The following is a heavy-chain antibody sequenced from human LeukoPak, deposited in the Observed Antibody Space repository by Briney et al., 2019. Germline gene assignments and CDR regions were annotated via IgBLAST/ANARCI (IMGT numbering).Heavy chain of an antibody. V-gene: IGHV1-8*01. CDR2: MNPNSGNT. J-gene: IGHJ6*03. Sequence: ASVKVSCKASGYTFTSYDINWVRQATGQGLEWMGWMNPNSGNTGYAQKFQGRVTMTRNTSTSTAYMELSSLRSEDTAVYYCARDYRGIAAAGKGSYYYYYYMDVWGKGTTVTVSS. D-gene: IGHD6-13*01. CDR3: ARDYRGIAAAGKGSYYYYYYMDV. CDR1: GYTFTSYD.